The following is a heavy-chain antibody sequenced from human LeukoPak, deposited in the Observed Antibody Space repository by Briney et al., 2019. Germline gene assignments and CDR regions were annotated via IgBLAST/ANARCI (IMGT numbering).Heavy chain of an antibody. D-gene: IGHD2-15*01. J-gene: IGHJ4*02. V-gene: IGHV3-30-3*01. Sequence: GGSLRLSCAASGFTFSSYAMHWVRQAPGKGLEWVAVISYDGSNKYYADSVKGRFTISRDNSKNTLYLQMNSLRAEDTAVYYCARCSGSSTYHSDDYWGQGTLVTVSS. CDR1: GFTFSSYA. CDR2: ISYDGSNK. CDR3: ARCSGSSTYHSDDY.